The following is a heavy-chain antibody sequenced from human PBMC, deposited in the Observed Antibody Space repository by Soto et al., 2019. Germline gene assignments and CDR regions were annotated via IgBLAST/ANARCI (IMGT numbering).Heavy chain of an antibody. CDR1: GGTFSSYA. J-gene: IGHJ6*02. Sequence: QVQLVQSGAEVKKPGSSVKVSCKASGGTFSSYAISWVRQAPGQGLEWMGGIIPIFGTANYAQKFQGRVTITADESTSTAYMERSSLRSEDTAVYYCARGTSRSRLYYYYYGMDVWCQGTTVTVSS. D-gene: IGHD6-6*01. CDR3: ARGTSRSRLYYYYYGMDV. CDR2: IIPIFGTA. V-gene: IGHV1-69*01.